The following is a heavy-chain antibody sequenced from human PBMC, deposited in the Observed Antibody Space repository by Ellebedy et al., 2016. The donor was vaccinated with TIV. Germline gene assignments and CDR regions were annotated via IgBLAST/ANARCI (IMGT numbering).Heavy chain of an antibody. CDR3: ASANYDSSGSHPLGY. CDR1: GGTFSSYA. Sequence: SVKVSXXASGGTFSSYAISWVRQAPGQGLEWMGGIIPIFGTANYAQKFQGRVTITADESTSTAYMELSSLRSEDTAVYYCASANYDSSGSHPLGYWGQGSLVTVSS. J-gene: IGHJ4*02. V-gene: IGHV1-69*13. D-gene: IGHD3-22*01. CDR2: IIPIFGTA.